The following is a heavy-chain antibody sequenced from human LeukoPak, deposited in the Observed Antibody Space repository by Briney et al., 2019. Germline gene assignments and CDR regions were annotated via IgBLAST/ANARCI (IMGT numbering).Heavy chain of an antibody. V-gene: IGHV1-2*02. CDR3: ARDLLVVVPAASGY. J-gene: IGHJ4*02. D-gene: IGHD2-2*01. Sequence: APVKVSCKASGYTFTGYYMHWVRQAPGQGLEWMGWINPNSGGTNYAQKFQGRVTMTRDTSISTAYIELSRLRSDDTAVYYCARDLLVVVPAASGYWGQGTLVTVSS. CDR1: GYTFTGYY. CDR2: INPNSGGT.